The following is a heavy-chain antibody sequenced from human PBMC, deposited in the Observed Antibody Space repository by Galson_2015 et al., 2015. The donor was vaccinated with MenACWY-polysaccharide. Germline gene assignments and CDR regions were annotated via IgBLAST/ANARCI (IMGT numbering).Heavy chain of an antibody. J-gene: IGHJ6*02. CDR2: MNPYSGNT. CDR1: GYTFTSYD. Sequence: SVKVSCKASGYTFTSYDINWVRQATGQGLEWMGWMNPYSGNTGYAQKFQGRVTMTRNTSINTAYMELSSLRSEDTAVYYCATRRYCSGGSCYSRNYYYYGMDVWGQGTTVTVSS. V-gene: IGHV1-8*01. CDR3: ATRRYCSGGSCYSRNYYYYGMDV. D-gene: IGHD2-15*01.